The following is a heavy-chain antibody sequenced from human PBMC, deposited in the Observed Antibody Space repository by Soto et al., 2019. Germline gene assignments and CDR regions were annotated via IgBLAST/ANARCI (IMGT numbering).Heavy chain of an antibody. CDR1: GFSLSTTGVG. Sequence: QITLKESGPTLVKPTQTLTLTCTFSGFSLSTTGVGVGWIRQPPGKALEWLALIYWDDDKRYSPSLKSRLTSTKDTSSTQVVLTMTNMDPVDTARSCCAPRYCRSGTCYHVFAYWGQGTLVAVSS. J-gene: IGHJ4*02. CDR3: APRYCRSGTCYHVFAY. CDR2: IYWDDDK. D-gene: IGHD2-15*01. V-gene: IGHV2-5*02.